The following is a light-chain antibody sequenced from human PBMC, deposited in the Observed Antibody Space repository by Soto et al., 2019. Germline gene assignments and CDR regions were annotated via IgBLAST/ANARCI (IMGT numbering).Light chain of an antibody. CDR2: GAS. V-gene: IGKV3-20*01. CDR3: QQYGSSGT. Sequence: EIVLTQSPGTLSLSPGERATLSFSASQSVRSNFLAWYQQRPGQAPRLLIYGASNRATGIPDRFSGSGSGTDFTLTISRLEPEDFAVYYCQQYGSSGTFGQGTKVDIK. J-gene: IGKJ1*01. CDR1: QSVRSNF.